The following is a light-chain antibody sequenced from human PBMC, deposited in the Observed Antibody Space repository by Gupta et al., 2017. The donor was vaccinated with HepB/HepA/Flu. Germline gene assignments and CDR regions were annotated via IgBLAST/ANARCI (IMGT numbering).Light chain of an antibody. V-gene: IGLV2-23*02. CDR1: SSDVGSYNL. Sequence: QSALTQPASVSGSPGQSITISCTGTSSDVGSYNLVSWYQHHPGKAPKLMIYEVSKRPSGVSNRFSGSKSGTTASLTISGLQAEDEADYYCCSYAGSSTFGVFGGGTKLTV. J-gene: IGLJ2*01. CDR2: EVS. CDR3: CSYAGSSTFGV.